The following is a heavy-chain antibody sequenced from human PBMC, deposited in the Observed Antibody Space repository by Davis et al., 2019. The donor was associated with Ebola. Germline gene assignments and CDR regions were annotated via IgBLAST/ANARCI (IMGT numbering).Heavy chain of an antibody. J-gene: IGHJ5*02. V-gene: IGHV4-34*01. CDR1: GFMFSSYA. CDR2: INHSGST. Sequence: GSLRLSCAASGFMFSSYAMSWVRQPPGKGLEWIGEINHSGSTNYNPSLKSRVTISVDTSKNQFSLKLSSVTAADTAVYYCARGRQYAWFDPWGQGTLVTVSS. D-gene: IGHD4-11*01. CDR3: ARGRQYAWFDP.